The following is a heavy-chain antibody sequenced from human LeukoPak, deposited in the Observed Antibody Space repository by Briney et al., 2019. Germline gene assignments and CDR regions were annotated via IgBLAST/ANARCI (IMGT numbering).Heavy chain of an antibody. V-gene: IGHV3-30*02. Sequence: GGSLRLSCAASGFTFSSYGMHWVRQAPGKGLEWVAFIRYDGSNKYYADSVKGRFTISRDNSKNTLYLQMNSLRAEDTAVYYCARSPTYYYGMDVWGQGTTATVSS. CDR1: GFTFSSYG. CDR2: IRYDGSNK. J-gene: IGHJ6*02. CDR3: ARSPTYYYGMDV.